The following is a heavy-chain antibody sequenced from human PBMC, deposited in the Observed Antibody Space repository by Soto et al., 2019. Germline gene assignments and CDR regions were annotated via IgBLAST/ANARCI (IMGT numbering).Heavy chain of an antibody. V-gene: IGHV3-7*01. CDR2: IKQDGSEK. CDR1: GFTFSKYW. D-gene: IGHD1-26*01. Sequence: GSLRLSCAASGFTFSKYWMSWVRQAPGKGLEWVANIKQDGSEKNYKDSVKGRLTIARDNAKNSLSLQMNSLRAEDTAVYYCARRATTSAGYFDLWGRGTQVTAPQ. CDR3: ARRATTSAGYFDL. J-gene: IGHJ2*01.